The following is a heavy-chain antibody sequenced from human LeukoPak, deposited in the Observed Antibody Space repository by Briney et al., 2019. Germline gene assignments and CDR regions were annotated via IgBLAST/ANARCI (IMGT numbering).Heavy chain of an antibody. J-gene: IGHJ4*02. CDR1: GLTFSSYA. CDR3: AKRLDSLSGY. D-gene: IGHD6-25*01. V-gene: IGHV3-23*01. CDR2: ISGSGGST. Sequence: GGSLRLSCAPSGLTFSSYAMSWVRQTPGKGLEWVSAISGSGGSTYYADSVKGRFTISRDNSKNTLYLQMNSLRADDTAVYYCAKRLDSLSGYWGQGTLVTVSS.